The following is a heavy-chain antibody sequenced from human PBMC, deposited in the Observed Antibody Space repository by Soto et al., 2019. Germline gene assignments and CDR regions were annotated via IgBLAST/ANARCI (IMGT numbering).Heavy chain of an antibody. D-gene: IGHD6-19*01. V-gene: IGHV4-31*03. CDR2: IYYSGST. CDR1: GGSSSSGGYY. Sequence: TLSLSCSVAGGSSSSGGYYWSWIRQHPGKGLEWIGYIYYSGSTYYNPSLKSRVTISVDTSKNQFSLKLSSVTAADTAVYYCARAKGSYSSGWYGYYFDYWGQGTLVTVSS. J-gene: IGHJ4*02. CDR3: ARAKGSYSSGWYGYYFDY.